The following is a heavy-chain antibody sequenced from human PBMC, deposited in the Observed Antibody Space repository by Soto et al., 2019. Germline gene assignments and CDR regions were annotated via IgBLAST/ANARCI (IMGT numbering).Heavy chain of an antibody. CDR3: TTDSGWPGQATYYYDSSGYYSDY. V-gene: IGHV3-15*01. D-gene: IGHD3-22*01. Sequence: PGGSLRLSCAASGFTFSNAWMSWVRQAPGKGLEWVGRIKSKTDGGTTDYAAPVKGRFTISRDDSKNTLYLQMNSLKTEDTAVYYCTTDSGWPGQATYYYDSSGYYSDYWGQGTLVTVSS. CDR1: GFTFSNAW. CDR2: IKSKTDGGTT. J-gene: IGHJ4*02.